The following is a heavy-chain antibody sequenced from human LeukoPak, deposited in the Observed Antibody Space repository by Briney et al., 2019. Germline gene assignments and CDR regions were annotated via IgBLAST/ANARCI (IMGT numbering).Heavy chain of an antibody. CDR2: ISSDGKRT. CDR3: AKGLAMVRGVITY. Sequence: QAGGSLRLSCADSGFTFSSYWMHWVRQAPGRGLVWVSHISSDGKRTTYADSVKGRFTISRDNAKNTLYLQMNSLRAEDTAVYYCAKGLAMVRGVITYWGQGTLVTVSS. D-gene: IGHD3-10*01. V-gene: IGHV3-74*01. J-gene: IGHJ4*02. CDR1: GFTFSSYW.